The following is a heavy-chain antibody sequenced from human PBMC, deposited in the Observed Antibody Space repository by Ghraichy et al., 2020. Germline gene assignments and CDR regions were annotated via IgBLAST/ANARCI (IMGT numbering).Heavy chain of an antibody. CDR3: AKDRGAAAGDYFDY. Sequence: GGSLRLSCAASGFTFSSYGMHWVRQAPGKGLEWVAVISYDGSNKYYADSVKGRFTISRDNSKNTLYLQMNSLRAEDTAVYYCAKDRGAAAGDYFDYWGQGTLVTVSS. J-gene: IGHJ4*02. D-gene: IGHD6-13*01. CDR2: ISYDGSNK. V-gene: IGHV3-30*18. CDR1: GFTFSSYG.